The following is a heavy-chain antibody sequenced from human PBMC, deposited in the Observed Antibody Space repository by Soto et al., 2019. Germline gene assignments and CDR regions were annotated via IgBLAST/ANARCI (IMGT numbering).Heavy chain of an antibody. CDR3: ARDGGNICSGGSCYFQAPDY. CDR2: ISGSGGST. J-gene: IGHJ4*02. D-gene: IGHD2-15*01. V-gene: IGHV3-23*01. CDR1: GFTFSSYA. Sequence: EVQLLESGGGLVQPGGSLRLSCAASGFTFSSYAMSWVRQAPGKGLEWVSAISGSGGSTYYADSVKGRFTISRDNSKNTLAVQMSSLRAEDTAVYYCARDGGNICSGGSCYFQAPDYWGQGTLVTVSP.